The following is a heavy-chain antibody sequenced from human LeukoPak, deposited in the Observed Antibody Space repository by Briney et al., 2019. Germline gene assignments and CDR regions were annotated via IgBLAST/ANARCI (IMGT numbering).Heavy chain of an antibody. CDR1: GFTFSSYW. J-gene: IGHJ4*02. CDR2: IKHDGSDK. D-gene: IGHD3-22*01. Sequence: GGSLRLSCAASGFTFSSYWMSWVRQAPGRGLEWVANIKHDGSDKYYVDSVKGRFTISRDNAKNSLYPQMNSLRAEDTAVYYCARANYYDTSGFDYWGQGTLVTVSS. V-gene: IGHV3-7*02. CDR3: ARANYYDTSGFDY.